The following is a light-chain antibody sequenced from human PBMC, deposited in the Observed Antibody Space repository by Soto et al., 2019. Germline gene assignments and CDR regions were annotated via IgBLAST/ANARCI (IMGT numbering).Light chain of an antibody. V-gene: IGKV3-20*01. CDR3: QQYGSSPIT. CDR1: QSVSSIY. CDR2: GAS. Sequence: EIVLTQSPGTLSLSPGERATLSCRASQSVSSIYLAWYQQKPGQAPRLLIYGASSRATRIPDRFSGSGSGTDFTLTISTLEPEDFAVYYCQQYGSSPITLGQGTRLEIK. J-gene: IGKJ5*01.